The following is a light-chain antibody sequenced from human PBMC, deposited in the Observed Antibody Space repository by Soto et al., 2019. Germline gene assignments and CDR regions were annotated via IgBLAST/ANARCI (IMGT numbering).Light chain of an antibody. CDR2: STN. CDR1: SSNIGVNT. V-gene: IGLV1-44*01. J-gene: IGLJ2*01. Sequence: QSVLTQPPSASGTPGQRASISCSGSSSNIGVNTVNWYQQLPGTAPTLLIYSTNQRPSGVPDRFSGSKSGTSASLAISGLQSEDEADDYCAAWDDSLNGHVVFGGGTKLTVL. CDR3: AAWDDSLNGHVV.